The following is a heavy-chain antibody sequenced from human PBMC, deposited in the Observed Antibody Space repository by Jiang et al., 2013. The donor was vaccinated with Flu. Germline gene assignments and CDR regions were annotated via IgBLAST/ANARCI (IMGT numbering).Heavy chain of an antibody. CDR3: ARLTTQSSILDY. V-gene: IGHV3-30*03. D-gene: IGHD6-6*01. Sequence: QLVESGGGVVQPGKSLRVSCAASGFDFSTYAMYWVRQAPGKGLEWVAIITNDENEGYVDSVKGRFTISRDNSKNTLYLQMNSLRPEDTAVYYCARLTTQSSILDYWGQGTLATVSS. J-gene: IGHJ4*02. CDR2: ITNDENE. CDR1: GFDFSTYA.